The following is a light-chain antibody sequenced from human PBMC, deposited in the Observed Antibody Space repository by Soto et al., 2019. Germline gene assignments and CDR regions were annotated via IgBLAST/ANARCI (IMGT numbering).Light chain of an antibody. V-gene: IGLV1-44*01. J-gene: IGLJ1*01. CDR3: AAWDDSLNGYV. CDR2: FNI. CDR1: SSNIGSNT. Sequence: QSVLSQPPSASGTPGQRVTISCSGSSSNIGSNTVSWYQQFPGTAPKLLIYFNIQRPSGVPDRFSGSKSGTSASLAISGLQSEEEADYYCAAWDDSLNGYVFGTGTKLTVL.